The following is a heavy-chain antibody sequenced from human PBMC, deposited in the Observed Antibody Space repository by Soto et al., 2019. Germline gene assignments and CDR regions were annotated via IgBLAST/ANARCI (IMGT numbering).Heavy chain of an antibody. D-gene: IGHD3-16*01. CDR3: EGDIDYNLAY. V-gene: IGHV1-18*01. CDR2: IYPKEGRL. Sequence: QVQLVQSESEAQKPGASVKVSCKASGYIFNNYGISWVRQAPGQGLEWMGWIYPKEGRLNFGQKLDGSVTSTTDPATCTAYIELRSLTFDDSAVYFYEGDIDYNLAYWGQGSLHTVSS. CDR1: GYIFNNYG. J-gene: IGHJ4*02.